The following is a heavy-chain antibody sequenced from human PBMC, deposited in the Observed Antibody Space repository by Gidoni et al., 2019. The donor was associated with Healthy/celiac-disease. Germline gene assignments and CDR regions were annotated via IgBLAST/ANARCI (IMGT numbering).Heavy chain of an antibody. CDR3: AREDVWADY. D-gene: IGHD3-16*01. CDR2: INHSGST. J-gene: IGHJ4*02. V-gene: IGHV4-34*01. CDR1: GGSFSGYY. Sequence: QVQLQQWGAGLLKPSETLSLTCAVYGGSFSGYYWSWIRQPPGKGLEWIGEINHSGSTNYNPSLKSRVTISVDTSKNQCSLKLSSVTAAEPAVYYWAREDVWADYWGQGTLVTVS.